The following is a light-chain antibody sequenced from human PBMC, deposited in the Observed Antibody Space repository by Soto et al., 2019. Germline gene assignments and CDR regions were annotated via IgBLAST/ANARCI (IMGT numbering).Light chain of an antibody. CDR1: QAISNY. Sequence: DIQMTQSPSSLSASVGDRVTITCQASQAISNYLNWYQQKPGKAPKLLIYDASNLETGVPSRFSGSGSGTDFTFTISSLQPDDIATYYCQQYDNLPITFGPGTKVDIK. CDR2: DAS. J-gene: IGKJ3*01. V-gene: IGKV1-33*01. CDR3: QQYDNLPIT.